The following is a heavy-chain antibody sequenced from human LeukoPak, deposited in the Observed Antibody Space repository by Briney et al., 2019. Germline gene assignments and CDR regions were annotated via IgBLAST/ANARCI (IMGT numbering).Heavy chain of an antibody. CDR3: AKSEMRYYDSSGPH. J-gene: IGHJ4*02. V-gene: IGHV3-23*01. D-gene: IGHD3-22*01. Sequence: GGSLRLSCAASGFTFSSYAMSWVRQAPGKGLEWVSAISGSGGSTYCADSVKGRFTISRDNSKNTLYLQMNSLRAEDTAVYYCAKSEMRYYDSSGPHWGQGTLVTVSS. CDR1: GFTFSSYA. CDR2: ISGSGGST.